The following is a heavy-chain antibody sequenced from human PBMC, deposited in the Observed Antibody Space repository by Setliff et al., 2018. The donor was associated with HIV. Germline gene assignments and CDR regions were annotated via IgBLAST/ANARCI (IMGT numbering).Heavy chain of an antibody. V-gene: IGHV4-4*07. J-gene: IGHJ6*02. Sequence: PSETLSLTCTVSGDSINSYYWSWIRQPAGKGLDWIGRIYTSGTPNYNPSLKRRVTMSLDTSKNQFSLKVRSVTASDTAVYYCARNFWNGPPDYYYYGMDVWGQGTTVTVSS. CDR2: IYTSGTP. CDR1: GDSINSYY. D-gene: IGHD3-3*01. CDR3: ARNFWNGPPDYYYYGMDV.